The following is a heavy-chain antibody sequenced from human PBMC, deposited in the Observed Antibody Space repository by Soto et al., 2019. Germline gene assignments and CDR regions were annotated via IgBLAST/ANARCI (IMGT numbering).Heavy chain of an antibody. Sequence: LPETLSLTCAVSGGSISSSNWWSWVRQPPGKGLEWIGEIYHSGSTNYNPSLKSRVTISVDKSKNQFSLKLSSVTAADTAVYYCARSLDFWSGYSPRAFDPWGQGTLVTVSS. CDR1: GGSISSSNW. J-gene: IGHJ5*02. D-gene: IGHD3-3*01. V-gene: IGHV4-4*03. CDR2: IYHSGST. CDR3: ARSLDFWSGYSPRAFDP.